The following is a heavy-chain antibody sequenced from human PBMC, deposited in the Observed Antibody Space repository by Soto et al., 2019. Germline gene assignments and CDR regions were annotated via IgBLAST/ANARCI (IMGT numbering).Heavy chain of an antibody. Sequence: XGSXRLSCAASXXTXXXXXXSWXRQAPGKGLEWVSGISGSGHTTYYADSVKGRFTISRDNFKNTLFLQMSSLRAEDTAVYYCAKDVSDDFWSGPYYWGQGTLVTVSS. CDR1: XXTXXXXX. CDR2: ISGSGHTT. V-gene: IGHV3-23*01. CDR3: AKDVSDDFWSGPYY. J-gene: IGHJ4*02. D-gene: IGHD3-3*01.